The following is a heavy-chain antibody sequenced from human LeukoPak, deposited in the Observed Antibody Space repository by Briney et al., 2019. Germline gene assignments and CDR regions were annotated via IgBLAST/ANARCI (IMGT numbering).Heavy chain of an antibody. D-gene: IGHD2-15*01. CDR1: EYSFATYW. V-gene: IGHV5-51*01. J-gene: IGHJ4*02. Sequence: PGESLKISCKGSEYSFATYWIGWVRQMPGQGLEWMGIIFPGDSDTRYSPSFQGQVTISADKSISTAYLQWSSLKASDTAIYYCASEYCSGGNCYFDYWGQGTLVTVFS. CDR3: ASEYCSGGNCYFDY. CDR2: IFPGDSDT.